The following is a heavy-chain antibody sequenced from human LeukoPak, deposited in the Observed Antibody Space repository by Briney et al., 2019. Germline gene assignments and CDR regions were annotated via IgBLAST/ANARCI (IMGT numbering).Heavy chain of an antibody. J-gene: IGHJ5*02. V-gene: IGHV3-23*01. Sequence: GGSLRLSCAVSGITLSNYGMSWVRQAPGKGLEWVAGISDSGGRTTYADSVKGRFTISRDNAKNTLYLQMNSLRAEDTAVYYCARGHYIAAAGTFWFDPWGQGTLVTVSS. CDR3: ARGHYIAAAGTFWFDP. CDR2: ISDSGGRT. D-gene: IGHD6-13*01. CDR1: GITLSNYG.